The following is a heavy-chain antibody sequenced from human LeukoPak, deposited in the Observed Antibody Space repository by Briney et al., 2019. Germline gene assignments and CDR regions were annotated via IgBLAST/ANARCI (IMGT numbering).Heavy chain of an antibody. J-gene: IGHJ4*02. V-gene: IGHV3-21*01. CDR1: GFTFSSYS. Sequence: PGGSLRLSCAASGFTFSSYSMNWVRQAPGKGLEWVSSISSSSSYIYYADSVKGRFTISRDNAKNSLYLQMNSLRAEDTAVYYCASARGIVVVPAAMTLGYWGQGTLVTVSS. CDR3: ASARGIVVVPAAMTLGY. CDR2: ISSSSSYI. D-gene: IGHD2-2*01.